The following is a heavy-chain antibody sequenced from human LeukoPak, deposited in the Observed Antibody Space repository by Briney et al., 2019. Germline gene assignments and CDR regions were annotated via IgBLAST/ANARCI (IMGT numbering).Heavy chain of an antibody. CDR2: IYPGDSDT. Sequence: GESLKISCKGSGYSFTNYWIGWVRQMPGKGPEWMGIIYPGDSDTRYSPSFRGQVTISADKSINTAYLQWSSLKASDTAMYYCARTGYTSRWAIDYWGQGTLVTVSS. J-gene: IGHJ4*02. D-gene: IGHD6-13*01. V-gene: IGHV5-51*01. CDR1: GYSFTNYW. CDR3: ARTGYTSRWAIDY.